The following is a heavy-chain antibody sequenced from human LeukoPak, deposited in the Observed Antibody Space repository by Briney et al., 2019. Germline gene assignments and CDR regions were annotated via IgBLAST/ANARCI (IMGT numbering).Heavy chain of an antibody. D-gene: IGHD5-12*01. Sequence: GSSVKVSCKASGGTFSSYAISWVRQAPGQGLGWMGGIIPIFGTANYAQKFQGRVTITADKSTSTDYMELSSLRSEDTAVYYCARDVDRGYSGYDPHYFDYWGQGTLVTVSS. V-gene: IGHV1-69*06. J-gene: IGHJ4*02. CDR2: IIPIFGTA. CDR3: ARDVDRGYSGYDPHYFDY. CDR1: GGTFSSYA.